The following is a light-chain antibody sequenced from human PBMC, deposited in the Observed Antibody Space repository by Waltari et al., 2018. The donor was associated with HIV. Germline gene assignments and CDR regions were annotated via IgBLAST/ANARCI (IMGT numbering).Light chain of an antibody. Sequence: QSALTQPASVSGSPAQSLTISCPGTSSDVGGYNYVSWYQQHPGKAPNPKIYDVSNRPSGVSNRFSGSKSGNTASLTISGLQAEDEADYYCSSYTSSSTFYVVFGGGTKLTVL. CDR1: SSDVGGYNY. V-gene: IGLV2-14*01. CDR3: SSYTSSSTFYVV. CDR2: DVS. J-gene: IGLJ2*01.